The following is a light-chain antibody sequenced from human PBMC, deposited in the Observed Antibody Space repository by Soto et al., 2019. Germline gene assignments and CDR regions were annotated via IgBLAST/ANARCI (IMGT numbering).Light chain of an antibody. Sequence: VLTQSPGTLSLSPGERTTLSCRASQNIRGNELAWYQQKPGQPPRLLIYRGSSRAPGIPDRFSGRGSGTDFTLTISRPEPEDFAVYYCQDYGTSAPWTFGQGTRVEIK. CDR1: QNIRGNE. CDR3: QDYGTSAPWT. J-gene: IGKJ1*01. V-gene: IGKV3-20*01. CDR2: RGS.